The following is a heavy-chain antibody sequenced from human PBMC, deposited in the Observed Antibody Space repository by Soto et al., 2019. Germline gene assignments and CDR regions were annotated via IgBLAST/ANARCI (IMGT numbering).Heavy chain of an antibody. V-gene: IGHV3-9*01. D-gene: IGHD6-13*01. J-gene: IGHJ3*02. CDR1: GFTFDDYA. CDR3: AKAIAAAAPDAFDI. Sequence: EVQLVESGGGLVQPGRSLRLSCAASGFTFDDYAMHWVRQAPGKGLEWVSGISWNSGSIGYADSVKGRFTISRDNAKNSLYLQMNSLIAEDTALYYCAKAIAAAAPDAFDIWGQGTMVTVSS. CDR2: ISWNSGSI.